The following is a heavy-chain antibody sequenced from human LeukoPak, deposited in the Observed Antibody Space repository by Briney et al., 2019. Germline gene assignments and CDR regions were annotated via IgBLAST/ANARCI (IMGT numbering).Heavy chain of an antibody. CDR1: GGSISSYD. J-gene: IGHJ6*03. CDR3: VRSDFWSGYPLFYYYYMDV. V-gene: IGHV4-59*01. Sequence: SETLSLTCTVSGGSISSYDWSWIRQPPGKGLEWIGYINYSGSTDYSPSLKSRATISVDTSKNQFSLNLSSLTAADTAVYYCVRSDFWSGYPLFYYYYMDVWGKGTTVTVSS. CDR2: INYSGST. D-gene: IGHD3-3*01.